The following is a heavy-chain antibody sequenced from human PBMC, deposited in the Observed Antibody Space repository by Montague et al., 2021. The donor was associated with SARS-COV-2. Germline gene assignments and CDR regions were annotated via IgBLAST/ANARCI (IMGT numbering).Heavy chain of an antibody. V-gene: IGHV3-23*01. D-gene: IGHD3-10*01. J-gene: IGHJ6*02. CDR3: AKDSYYYGLGYGMDV. CDR1: GFTFSNSA. Sequence: SLRLSCAASGFTFSNSAMNWLRQAPGKGLEWVSGSSGSDGGTHYADSVKGRFTISRDNSKNVLYLQMNSLRAKDTALYYCAKDSYYYGLGYGMDVWGQGTTVTVSS. CDR2: SSGSDGGT.